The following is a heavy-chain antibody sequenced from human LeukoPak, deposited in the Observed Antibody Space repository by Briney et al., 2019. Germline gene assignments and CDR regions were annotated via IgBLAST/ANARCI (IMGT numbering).Heavy chain of an antibody. J-gene: IGHJ5*01. CDR3: ARDAFVNWFDS. Sequence: GGSLRLSCTASGFIFSHYAMNWVRQAPGKGLEWVSYISGSSSNIYYAESVKGRFTISRDNAKNSLYLQMNSLRAEDTAVYYCARDAFVNWFDSWGQGTLVTVSS. CDR2: ISGSSSNI. V-gene: IGHV3-48*04. CDR1: GFIFSHYA.